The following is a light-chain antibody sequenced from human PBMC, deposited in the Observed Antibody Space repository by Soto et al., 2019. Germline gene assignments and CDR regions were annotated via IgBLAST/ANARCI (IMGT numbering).Light chain of an antibody. CDR2: LGS. CDR3: MQALQTQWT. J-gene: IGKJ1*01. Sequence: DIVMTQSPLSLPVTPGEPASISCRSSQSLLHSNGYNYLDWYLQKPGQSPQLLIYLGSNRASRVPDRFSGSGSCPDFTLKISRVEAEYVGVYYCMQALQTQWTFGQGTKVEIK. CDR1: QSLLHSNGYNY. V-gene: IGKV2-28*01.